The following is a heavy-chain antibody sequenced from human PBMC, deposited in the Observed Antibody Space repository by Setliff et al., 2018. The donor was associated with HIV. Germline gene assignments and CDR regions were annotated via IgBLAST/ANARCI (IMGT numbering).Heavy chain of an antibody. V-gene: IGHV3-64D*06. D-gene: IGHD2-2*01. CDR1: GFAFSFYA. J-gene: IGHJ4*02. CDR3: VKAVIVVIPAAIFDY. Sequence: PGGSLRLSCAASGFAFSFYAMNWVRQAPGKGLEWVSVISGSAGTTYYADSVKGRFTISRDNSKNTLYLQMSSLRVEDTAVYYCVKAVIVVIPAAIFDYWGQGTLVTVSS. CDR2: ISGSAGTT.